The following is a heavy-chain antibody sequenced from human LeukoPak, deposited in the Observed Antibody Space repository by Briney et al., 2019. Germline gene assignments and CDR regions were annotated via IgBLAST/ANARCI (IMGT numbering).Heavy chain of an antibody. CDR3: VREDNAFNV. J-gene: IGHJ3*01. Sequence: PGGSLRLSCVASGFTFSSDFMHWIRQAPGEGLMWVSQISGDETYTNYAGSVKGRFTISRDNAKNTLYLQMNSLRAEDTAIYYCVREDNAFNVWGQGTLVTVSS. CDR1: GFTFSSDF. CDR2: ISGDETYT. V-gene: IGHV3-74*01.